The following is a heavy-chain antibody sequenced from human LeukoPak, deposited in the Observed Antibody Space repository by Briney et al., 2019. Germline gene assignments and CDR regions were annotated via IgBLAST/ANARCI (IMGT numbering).Heavy chain of an antibody. CDR3: ARDLNQYYYGSGSYLF. J-gene: IGHJ4*02. V-gene: IGHV1-46*01. CDR1: GYTFTSYY. D-gene: IGHD3-10*01. CDR2: INPSGGST. Sequence: ASVKVSCKASGYTFTSYYMHWVRQAPGQGLEWMGIINPSGGSTSYAQKFQGRVTMTRDTSISTAYMELSRLRSDDTAVYYCARDLNQYYYGSGSYLFWGQGTLVTVSS.